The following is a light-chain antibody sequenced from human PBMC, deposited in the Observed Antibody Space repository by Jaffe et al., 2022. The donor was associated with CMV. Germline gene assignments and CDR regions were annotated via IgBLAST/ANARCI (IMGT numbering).Light chain of an antibody. CDR3: HVWDGNYVV. CDR1: NVGSKN. J-gene: IGLJ2*01. Sequence: SYELTQPLSVSVALGQTARFTCGGSNVGSKNVHWYQQKPGQAPVLVIYKDTNRPSGIPERFSGSNSGNTATLTISRAQAGDEADYYCHVWDGNYVVFGGGTKLTVL. V-gene: IGLV3-9*01. CDR2: KDT.